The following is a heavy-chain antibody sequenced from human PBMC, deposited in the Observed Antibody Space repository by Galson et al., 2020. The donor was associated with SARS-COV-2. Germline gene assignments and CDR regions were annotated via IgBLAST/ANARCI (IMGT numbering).Heavy chain of an antibody. V-gene: IGHV4-59*01. CDR3: ARGMRLPDY. J-gene: IGHJ4*02. CDR1: SDSINIYY. Sequence: SETLSLTCAVSSDSINIYYWSWLRQPPGKGLEWLGYISDGGRTFYNPSLRSRLTMSMDTSKNQFSLTLTTVTTADTAVYYCARGMRLPDYWGQGTLVTVSS. CDR2: ISDGGRT.